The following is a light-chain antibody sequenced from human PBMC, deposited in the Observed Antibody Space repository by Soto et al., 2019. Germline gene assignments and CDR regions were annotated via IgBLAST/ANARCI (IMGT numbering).Light chain of an antibody. CDR3: QELNSYPLT. V-gene: IGKV1-9*01. CDR1: QGISSY. Sequence: DIQFTQSPSFLSASVGDRVTITCRASQGISSYLAWYQQKPGKASRLLIYAASTLQSGVPSRFSGSGSGSEFTLTISSLQPEDFATYYCQELNSYPLTFGGGTKVEIK. CDR2: AAS. J-gene: IGKJ4*01.